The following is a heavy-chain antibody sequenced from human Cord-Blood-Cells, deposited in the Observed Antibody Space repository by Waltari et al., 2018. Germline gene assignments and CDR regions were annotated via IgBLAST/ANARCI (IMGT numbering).Heavy chain of an antibody. CDR2: IYYSGST. D-gene: IGHD6-19*01. CDR3: ATLSSGWYYFDY. J-gene: IGHJ4*02. Sequence: QLQLQESGPGLVKPSETLSLTCTVSGGSISSSSYYWGWIRQPPGKGLEWIGSIYYSGSTYYNPSLKSRVTISVDTSKTQFSLKLSSVTAADTAVYYCATLSSGWYYFDYWGQGTLVTVSS. V-gene: IGHV4-39*01. CDR1: GGSISSSSYY.